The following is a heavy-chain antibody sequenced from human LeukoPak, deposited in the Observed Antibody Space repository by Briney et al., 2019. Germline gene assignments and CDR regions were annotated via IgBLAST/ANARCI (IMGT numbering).Heavy chain of an antibody. D-gene: IGHD4-17*01. V-gene: IGHV4-4*07. CDR2: IYTSGST. Sequence: SETLSLTCTVSGGSISSYYWSWIRQPAGKGLEWIGRIYTSGSTNYNPSLKSRVTMSVDTSKNQFSLKLSSVTAADTAVYYCARNSRVTSQFWFDPWGQGTLVTVSS. CDR1: GGSISSYY. CDR3: ARNSRVTSQFWFDP. J-gene: IGHJ5*02.